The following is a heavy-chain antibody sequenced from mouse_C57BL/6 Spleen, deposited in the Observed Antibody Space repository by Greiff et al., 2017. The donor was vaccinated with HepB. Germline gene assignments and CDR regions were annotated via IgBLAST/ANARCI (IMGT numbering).Heavy chain of an antibody. CDR3: ARSPIYDGYYFDV. D-gene: IGHD2-3*01. Sequence: EVQRVESGGDLVKPGGSLKLSCAASGFTFSSYGMSWVRQTPDKRLEWVATISSGGSYTYYPDSVKGRFTISRDNAKNTLYLQMSSLKSEDTAMYYCARSPIYDGYYFDVWGTGTTVTVSS. CDR1: GFTFSSYG. V-gene: IGHV5-6*01. CDR2: ISSGGSYT. J-gene: IGHJ1*03.